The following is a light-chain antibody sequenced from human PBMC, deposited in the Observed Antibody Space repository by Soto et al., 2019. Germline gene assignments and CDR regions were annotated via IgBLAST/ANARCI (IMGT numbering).Light chain of an antibody. Sequence: DIVLTQSPGTLSLSPGERATLSCRASQSVSSSSLAWYQQKPGQAPRLLIYGASSRATGIPDRFSGSGSGTDFTLTISRLEPEDFAVYYCQQYGSSPLYSFGQGTKLEIK. V-gene: IGKV3-20*01. CDR1: QSVSSSS. CDR2: GAS. CDR3: QQYGSSPLYS. J-gene: IGKJ2*03.